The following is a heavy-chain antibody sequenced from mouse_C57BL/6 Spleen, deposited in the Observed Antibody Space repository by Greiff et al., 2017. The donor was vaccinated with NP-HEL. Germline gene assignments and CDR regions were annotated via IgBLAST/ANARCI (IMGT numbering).Heavy chain of an antibody. V-gene: IGHV1-64*01. Sequence: QVQLQQPGAELVKPGASVKLSCKASGYTFTSYWMHWVKQRPGQGLEWIGMIHPNSGSTNYNEKFKSKATLTVDKSSSTAYMQLSSLTSEDSAVYYCAGRSSSYYFDYWGQGTTLTVSS. CDR1: GYTFTSYW. D-gene: IGHD1-1*01. CDR2: IHPNSGST. CDR3: AGRSSSYYFDY. J-gene: IGHJ2*01.